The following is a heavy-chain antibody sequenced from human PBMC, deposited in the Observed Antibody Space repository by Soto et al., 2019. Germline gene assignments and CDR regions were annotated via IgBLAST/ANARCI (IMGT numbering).Heavy chain of an antibody. CDR2: ISASNGNT. CDR1: GYTFTSYG. V-gene: IGHV1-18*01. J-gene: IGHJ4*02. CDR3: AREGREKPWPPNGAY. D-gene: IGHD6-19*01. Sequence: QVHLVQSGPEVTKPGASVKVSCTASGYTFTSYGISWVRQAPGQGLAWMGWISASNGNTNYAPKLQGRVTMTTDASTSPAYRERRALRSDDTAVNYCAREGREKPWPPNGAYWGQGTLVTVSS.